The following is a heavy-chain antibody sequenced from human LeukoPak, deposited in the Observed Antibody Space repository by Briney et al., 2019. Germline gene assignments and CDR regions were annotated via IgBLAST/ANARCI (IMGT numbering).Heavy chain of an antibody. V-gene: IGHV4-59*01. J-gene: IGHJ3*02. D-gene: IGHD3-3*01. CDR2: IYSSGST. Sequence: SETLSLTCTVSGGSINNYYWSWIRQPPGKGLEWIGYIYSSGSTNSNPSLKSRVTISVDTSKNQFSLKLSSVTAADTAVYFCAGKEWLLPFWAFDIWGQGTMVTVSS. CDR3: AGKEWLLPFWAFDI. CDR1: GGSINNYY.